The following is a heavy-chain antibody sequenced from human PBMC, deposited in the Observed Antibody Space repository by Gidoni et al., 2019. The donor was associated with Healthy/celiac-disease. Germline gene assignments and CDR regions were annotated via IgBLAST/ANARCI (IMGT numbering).Heavy chain of an antibody. CDR1: GYTFTTYY. J-gene: IGHJ4*02. CDR3: ATKGYSSGWYGDTDFDY. CDR2: LNPSGGST. Sequence: QVQLAQSGAEVKKPGASVMVSCKASGYTFTTYYMHWVRLAPGQGIEWMGILNPSGGSTSYEQKFQGRVTMNRDTSTSTVYMELSSLRSEDTAVYYCATKGYSSGWYGDTDFDYWGQGTLVTVSS. D-gene: IGHD6-19*01. V-gene: IGHV1-46*01.